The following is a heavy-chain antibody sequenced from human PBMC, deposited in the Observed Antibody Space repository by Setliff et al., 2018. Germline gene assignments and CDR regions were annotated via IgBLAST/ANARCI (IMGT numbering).Heavy chain of an antibody. J-gene: IGHJ5*02. D-gene: IGHD2-21*01. CDR3: ARGGGSYRAGNSRPTYWFDP. CDR1: GYPFIEHY. Sequence: ASVKVSCKTSGYPFIEHYVNWVRQAPGQGLGWMGWIRPNGGGTHYAQKFQGRVTMTRDTANSTVYMDLSSLTSDDTAIYYCARGGGSYRAGNSRPTYWFDPWGPETLLVTVS. V-gene: IGHV1-2*02. CDR2: IRPNGGGT.